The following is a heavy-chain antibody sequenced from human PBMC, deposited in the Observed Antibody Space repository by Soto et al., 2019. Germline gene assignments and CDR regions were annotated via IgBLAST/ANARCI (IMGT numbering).Heavy chain of an antibody. D-gene: IGHD3-3*01. CDR2: IYYSGST. Sequence: PSETLSLTCTVSGGSVSSYYWSWIRQPPGKGLEWIGYIYYSGSTNYNPSLKSRVTISVDTSKNQFSLKLSSVTAADTAVYYCARDKVYGVAVGENYFDYWGQGTLVTVSS. CDR1: GGSVSSYY. V-gene: IGHV4-59*02. CDR3: ARDKVYGVAVGENYFDY. J-gene: IGHJ4*02.